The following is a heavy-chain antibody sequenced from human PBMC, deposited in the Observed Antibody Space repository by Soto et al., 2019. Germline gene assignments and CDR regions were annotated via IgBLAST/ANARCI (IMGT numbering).Heavy chain of an antibody. D-gene: IGHD5-12*01. Sequence: ASVKVSCKASGYTFTSYGISWVRLAPGQGLEWMGWISAYNGNTNYAQKLQGRVTMTTDTSTSTAYMELRSLRSDDSAVYYCARNIEGIVATTPYYFDYWGQGTLVTVSS. J-gene: IGHJ4*02. CDR1: GYTFTSYG. V-gene: IGHV1-18*01. CDR2: ISAYNGNT. CDR3: ARNIEGIVATTPYYFDY.